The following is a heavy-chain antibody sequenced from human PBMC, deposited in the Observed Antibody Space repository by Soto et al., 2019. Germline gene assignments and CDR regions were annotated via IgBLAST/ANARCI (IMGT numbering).Heavy chain of an antibody. CDR3: AKDRRPIYYYGMDV. CDR1: GFTFSSYG. V-gene: IGHV3-30*18. Sequence: QVQLVESGGGVVQPGRSLRLSCAASGFTFSSYGMHWVRQAPGKGLEWVAVISYDGSNKYYADSVRGRFTISRDNSKNSLYLKMNSMRAEDTAVYYCAKDRRPIYYYGMDVWGQGTTVTVSS. J-gene: IGHJ6*02. CDR2: ISYDGSNK. D-gene: IGHD6-25*01.